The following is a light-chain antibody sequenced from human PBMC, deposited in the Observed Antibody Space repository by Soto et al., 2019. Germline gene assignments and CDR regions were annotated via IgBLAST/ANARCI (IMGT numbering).Light chain of an antibody. J-gene: IGKJ1*01. CDR2: AAS. Sequence: AIQRTQSPSSLSASVGDRVTITCRASQGIRNDLGWYQQRPGKAPKLLIYAASSLQSGVPSRFSGSGSGTDFTLTISSLPPEDFATYYCLQDYNYPRTFGQGTKVEFK. CDR1: QGIRND. CDR3: LQDYNYPRT. V-gene: IGKV1-6*01.